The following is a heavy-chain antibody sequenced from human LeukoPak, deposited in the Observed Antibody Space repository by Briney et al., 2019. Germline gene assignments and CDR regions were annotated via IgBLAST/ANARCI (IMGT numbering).Heavy chain of an antibody. D-gene: IGHD4-23*01. CDR1: GYTFTGYY. Sequence: ASVKVSCKASGYTFTGYYMHWVQQAPGQGLEWMGRINPNSGGTNYAQKFQGRVTMTRDTSISTAYMELSRLRSDDTAVYYCARTVVTPYYYYGMDVWGQGTTVTVSS. CDR3: ARTVVTPYYYYGMDV. V-gene: IGHV1-2*06. J-gene: IGHJ6*02. CDR2: INPNSGGT.